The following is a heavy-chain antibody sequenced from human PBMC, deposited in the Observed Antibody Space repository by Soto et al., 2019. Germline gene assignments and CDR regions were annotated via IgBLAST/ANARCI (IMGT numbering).Heavy chain of an antibody. CDR1: GGSISSGGYY. CDR2: IYYTGST. J-gene: IGHJ6*02. V-gene: IGHV4-31*03. D-gene: IGHD6-19*01. CDR3: ASSPVTGIYYAMDV. Sequence: PSETLSLTCTVSGGSISSGGYYWSWIRQHPGKGLEWIGNIYYTGSTHYDPSLKTRITIALDTSKNQISLKLSSVTAADTAVYYCASSPVTGIYYAMDVWGEGTTVT.